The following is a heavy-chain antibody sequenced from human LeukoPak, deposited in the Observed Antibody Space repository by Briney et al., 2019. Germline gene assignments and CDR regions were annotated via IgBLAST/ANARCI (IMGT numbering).Heavy chain of an antibody. Sequence: EASVKVSCKASGYTFTGYYMHWVRQAPGQGLEWMGWISAYNGNTNYAQKLQGRVTMTTDTSTSTAYMELRSLRSDDTAVYYCARGQLRFLDLPHDAFDIWGQGTMVTVSS. J-gene: IGHJ3*02. V-gene: IGHV1-18*04. CDR3: ARGQLRFLDLPHDAFDI. CDR2: ISAYNGNT. CDR1: GYTFTGYY. D-gene: IGHD3-3*01.